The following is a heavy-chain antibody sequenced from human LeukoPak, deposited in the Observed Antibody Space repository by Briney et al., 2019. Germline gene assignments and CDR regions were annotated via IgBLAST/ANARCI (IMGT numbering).Heavy chain of an antibody. D-gene: IGHD3-22*01. CDR3: AREVFGYYYSSGYYYYYYGMDV. CDR2: INTNTGNP. CDR1: GYTFTSYA. V-gene: IGHV7-4-1*02. Sequence: GASVKVSCKASGYTFTSYAMNWVRQAPGQGLEWVGWINTNTGNPTYAQGFTGRFVFSLNTSVSTAYLQISSLKAEDTAVYYCAREVFGYYYSSGYYYYYYGMDVWGQGTTVTVSS. J-gene: IGHJ6*02.